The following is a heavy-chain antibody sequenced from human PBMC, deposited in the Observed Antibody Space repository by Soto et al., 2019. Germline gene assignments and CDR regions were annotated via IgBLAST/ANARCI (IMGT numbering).Heavy chain of an antibody. CDR3: TTEYYDFWSGSLNWFDP. D-gene: IGHD3-3*01. CDR1: GFTFSNAW. V-gene: IGHV3-15*01. J-gene: IGHJ5*02. CDR2: IKSKTDGGTT. Sequence: EVQLVESGGGLVKPGGSLRLSCAASGFTFSNAWMSWVRQAPGKGLEWVGRIKSKTDGGTTDYAAPVKGRFTISRDDSKNTLYLQMNSLKTEDTAVYYCTTEYYDFWSGSLNWFDPWGQGTLVTVSS.